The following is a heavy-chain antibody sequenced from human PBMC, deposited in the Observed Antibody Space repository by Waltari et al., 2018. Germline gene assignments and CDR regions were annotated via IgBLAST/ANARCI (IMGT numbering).Heavy chain of an antibody. D-gene: IGHD2-15*01. CDR3: AKDHAARWSSYFDY. Sequence: QVQLVESGEGVVQPGGSLRLSCAAYGFTFRTYRMPWARRAPGKGLEWVAFIRYDGSKKYYADSVKGRFTISRDNSKNTLYLQMNSLRAEDTAVYYCAKDHAARWSSYFDYWGQGTLVTVSS. J-gene: IGHJ4*02. V-gene: IGHV3-30*02. CDR1: GFTFRTYR. CDR2: IRYDGSKK.